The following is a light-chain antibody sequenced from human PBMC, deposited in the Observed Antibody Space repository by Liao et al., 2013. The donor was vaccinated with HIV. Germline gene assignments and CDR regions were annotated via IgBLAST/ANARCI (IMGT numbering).Light chain of an antibody. CDR3: QVWDSSTDHMV. Sequence: SYVLTQPPSVSVAPGKTARITCGGNNIGSKSVHWYQQKPGQAPVLVIYYDSDRPSGIPERFSGSNSGNTATLTISRVEAGDEAYYYCQVWDSSTDHMVFGGGTKLTVL. V-gene: IGLV3-21*01. CDR2: YDS. J-gene: IGLJ3*02. CDR1: NIGSKS.